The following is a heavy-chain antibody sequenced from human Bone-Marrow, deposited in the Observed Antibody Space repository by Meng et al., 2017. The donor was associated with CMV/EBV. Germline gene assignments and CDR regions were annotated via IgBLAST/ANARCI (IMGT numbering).Heavy chain of an antibody. CDR1: GGTFSIYT. D-gene: IGHD3-22*01. V-gene: IGHV1-69*10. CDR3: AREDYYDSSGFSPGRFDP. CDR2: SIPMFGIT. J-gene: IGHJ5*02. Sequence: SVKVSCKASGGTFSIYTISWVRQAPGQGLEWMGGSIPMFGITNYAQKFQGRVTITADKSTSTAYMELSSLRSEDTAVYYCAREDYYDSSGFSPGRFDPWGQGTLVTVSS.